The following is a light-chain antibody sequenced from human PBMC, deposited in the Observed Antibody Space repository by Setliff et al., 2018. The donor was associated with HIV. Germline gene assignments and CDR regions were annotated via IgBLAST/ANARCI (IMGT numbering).Light chain of an antibody. CDR3: CSYGSGDIWV. V-gene: IGLV2-23*02. Sequence: SVLTQPASVSGSPGQSITISCTGSRSDVGNTLSVSWYQQNVGEVPKLLIYEVDRRPSGISHRFSGSKSANTAPLTISGLQAEDEADYYCCSYGSGDIWVFGGGTKVTVL. CDR1: RSDVGNTLS. CDR2: EVD. J-gene: IGLJ3*02.